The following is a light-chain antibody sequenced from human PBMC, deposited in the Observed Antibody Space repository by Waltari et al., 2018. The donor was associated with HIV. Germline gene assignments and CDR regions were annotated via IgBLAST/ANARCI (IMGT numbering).Light chain of an antibody. CDR1: SSDVGTYNY. CDR2: DVS. CDR3: SSYTIRTTLE. Sequence: QSALTQPASVSGSPGQSITISCTGTSSDVGTYNYVSWYQQPPGEAPKLIIYDVSNRPSGVSNRFSCSKSGNTASLTISGRQAEDEADDYGSSYTIRTTLEFGGGTKLTVL. J-gene: IGLJ2*01. V-gene: IGLV2-14*03.